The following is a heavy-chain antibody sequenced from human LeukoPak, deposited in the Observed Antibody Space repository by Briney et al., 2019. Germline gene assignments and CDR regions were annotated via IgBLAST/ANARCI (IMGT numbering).Heavy chain of an antibody. D-gene: IGHD3-16*02. CDR3: ARPYYDYVWGSYPLGY. J-gene: IGHJ4*02. Sequence: GESLKISCKGSGYSFTSYWIGWVRQMPGKGLEWMGIIYPGDSDTRYSPSFQGQVTISADKSISTAYLQWSSLKASDTAMYYCARPYYDYVWGSYPLGYWGQGTLVTVSS. CDR1: GYSFTSYW. V-gene: IGHV5-51*01. CDR2: IYPGDSDT.